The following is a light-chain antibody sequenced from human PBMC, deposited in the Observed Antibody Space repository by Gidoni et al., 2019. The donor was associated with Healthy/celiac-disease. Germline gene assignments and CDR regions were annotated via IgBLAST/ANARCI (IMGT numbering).Light chain of an antibody. CDR3: QQSYSTPLYT. V-gene: IGKV1-39*01. CDR2: AAS. CDR1: QSISSY. Sequence: DIQMTQSPSSLSASVGDRVTITCRASQSISSYLNWYQQKPGKAPKLLIYAASSLQSGVPSRFSGSGSGTDFTLTSSSLQPEDFATYYCQQSYSTPLYTFGQETKLGIK. J-gene: IGKJ2*01.